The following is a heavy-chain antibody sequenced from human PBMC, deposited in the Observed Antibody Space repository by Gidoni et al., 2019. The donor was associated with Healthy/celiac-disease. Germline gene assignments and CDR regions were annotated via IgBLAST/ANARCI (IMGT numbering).Heavy chain of an antibody. CDR1: GFTFSSYA. D-gene: IGHD3-10*01. Sequence: EVQLLESGGGLVQPGGSRRLSCAASGFTFSSYARSWVRQAPGKGLEWVSAISGRGGSTYYADSVKGRFTISRDNSKNTLYLQMNSLRSEDTAVYYCAKDSRITMVRGGLKDYWGQGTLVTVSS. V-gene: IGHV3-23*01. CDR2: ISGRGGST. J-gene: IGHJ4*02. CDR3: AKDSRITMVRGGLKDY.